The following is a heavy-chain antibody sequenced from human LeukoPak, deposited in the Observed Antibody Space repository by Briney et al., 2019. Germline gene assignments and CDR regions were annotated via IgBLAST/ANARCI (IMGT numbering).Heavy chain of an antibody. CDR1: GFTFSNYE. J-gene: IGHJ4*02. CDR2: FSRDGRDI. CDR3: ARRRIIRLESFFDL. D-gene: IGHD2/OR15-2a*01. Sequence: GGSLRLSCTASGFTFSNYEMHWVRQAPGQGLEWVAYFSRDGRDIYYSDSARGRFTISSDKAKNSVVLQMNSLRAADTATYFCARRRIIRLESFFDLWGQGTLVTVSS. V-gene: IGHV3-48*03.